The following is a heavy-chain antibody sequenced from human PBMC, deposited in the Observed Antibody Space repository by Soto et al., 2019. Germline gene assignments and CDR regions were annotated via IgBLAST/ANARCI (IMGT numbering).Heavy chain of an antibody. CDR3: ATVNYGDYEGSYLDY. J-gene: IGHJ4*02. D-gene: IGHD4-17*01. CDR1: GFTFSSYS. Sequence: GGSLRLSCAASGFTFSSYSMNWVRQAPGKGLEWVSSISSSSSSIYYADPVRGRFTISRDNAKNSLYLQMNSLRAEATAVYYCATVNYGDYEGSYLDYWGQGTLVTVSS. V-gene: IGHV3-21*01. CDR2: ISSSSSSI.